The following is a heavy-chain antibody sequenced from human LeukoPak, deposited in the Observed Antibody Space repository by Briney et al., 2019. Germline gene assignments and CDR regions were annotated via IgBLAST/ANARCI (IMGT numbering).Heavy chain of an antibody. CDR2: TRGSGGST. CDR1: GFTFSSYA. J-gene: IGHJ4*02. D-gene: IGHD6-13*01. CDR3: AKPATPSSSWAAKD. Sequence: PRGSPRLSCAASGFTFSSYAMNWVRQAPGRGLEWVSATRGSGGSTYYADSVKGRFTISRDNSKNTLYLQMNSLRAEDTAVYYCAKPATPSSSWAAKDWGQGTLVTVSS. V-gene: IGHV3-23*01.